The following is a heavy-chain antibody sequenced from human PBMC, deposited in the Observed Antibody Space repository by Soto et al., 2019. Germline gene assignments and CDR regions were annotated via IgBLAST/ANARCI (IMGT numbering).Heavy chain of an antibody. Sequence: GGSLKLSCAASGFTVSSNYMSWVRQAPGKGLEWVSVIYSGGSTYYADSVKGRFIISRDNAKNTLYLQMNSLRAEDTAVYYCASPYCSGGTCYPRTFDYWGQGTLVTVSS. V-gene: IGHV3-66*01. CDR2: IYSGGST. J-gene: IGHJ4*02. CDR1: GFTVSSNY. CDR3: ASPYCSGGTCYPRTFDY. D-gene: IGHD2-15*01.